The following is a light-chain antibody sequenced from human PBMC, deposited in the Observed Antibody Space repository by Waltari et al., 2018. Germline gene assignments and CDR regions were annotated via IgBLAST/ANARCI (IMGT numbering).Light chain of an antibody. V-gene: IGKV1-39*01. CDR1: QSNSTF. CDR2: TAS. Sequence: DIQMTQSPSSLSASLGDSVTITCRASQSNSTFLNWYQQKPGEAPKLLVYTASALQSGVPLRFSGSGSGTDFTLTISSLQPEDSATYFCQQSYFTPSTFGRGTKVEIK. CDR3: QQSYFTPST. J-gene: IGKJ2*02.